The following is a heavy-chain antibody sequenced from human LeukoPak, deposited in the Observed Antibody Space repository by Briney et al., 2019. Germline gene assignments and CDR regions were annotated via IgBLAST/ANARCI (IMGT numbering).Heavy chain of an antibody. J-gene: IGHJ4*02. CDR1: GGSFSGYY. CDR2: INHSGST. CDR3: ARGGIPATAILDY. D-gene: IGHD2-21*02. V-gene: IGHV4-34*01. Sequence: SETLSLTCAVHGGSFSGYYWTWIRQSPGKGLEWIGEINHSGSTNYNPSLKSRVTISVDTSKNQFSLKLSSVTAADTAVYYCARGGIPATAILDYWGQGTLVTVSS.